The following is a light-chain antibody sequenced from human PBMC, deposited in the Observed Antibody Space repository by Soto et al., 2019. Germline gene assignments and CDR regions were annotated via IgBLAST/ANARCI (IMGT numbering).Light chain of an antibody. CDR3: QQYGSSPLT. V-gene: IGKV3-20*01. CDR2: GAS. Sequence: EIVLTQSPGTLSLSPGERATLSCRASQSVSSSYLAWYQQKPGQAPRLLIYGASSRATGIPDRFSGSGSGTDFTLTISRLEPEEFAGYYCQQYGSSPLTVGGGTKVEIK. J-gene: IGKJ4*01. CDR1: QSVSSSY.